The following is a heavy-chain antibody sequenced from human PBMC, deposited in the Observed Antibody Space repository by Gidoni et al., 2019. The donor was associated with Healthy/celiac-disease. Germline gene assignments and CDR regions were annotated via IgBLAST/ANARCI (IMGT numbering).Heavy chain of an antibody. J-gene: IGHJ1*01. V-gene: IGHV4-34*01. CDR3: ARGPPLGVAVAGTKKYFQH. Sequence: QVQLQQWGAGLLKPSEPLSLPCAVYGGSFSGYYWSWIRQPPGKGLEWIGEINHSGSTNYNPSLKSRVTISVDTSKNQFSLKLSSVTAADTAVYYCARGPPLGVAVAGTKKYFQHWGQGTLVTVSS. D-gene: IGHD6-19*01. CDR1: GGSFSGYY. CDR2: INHSGST.